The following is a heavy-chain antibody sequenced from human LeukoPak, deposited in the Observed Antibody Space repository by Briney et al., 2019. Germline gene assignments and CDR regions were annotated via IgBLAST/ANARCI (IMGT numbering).Heavy chain of an antibody. D-gene: IGHD6-19*01. CDR3: ARQWRSFDY. V-gene: IGHV3-7*01. J-gene: IGHJ4*02. CDR2: INQDARET. CDR1: GFTFSSYW. Sequence: PGGSPTLSCAASGFTFSSYWMSWVRQAPGQGLEWVANINQDARETNYVDSVKGRFIISRDNAKNSVYLQMNTLRVEDTARYYCARQWRSFDYWGQGALVTVSS.